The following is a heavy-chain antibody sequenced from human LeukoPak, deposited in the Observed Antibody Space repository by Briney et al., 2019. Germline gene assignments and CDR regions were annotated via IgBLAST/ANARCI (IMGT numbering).Heavy chain of an antibody. D-gene: IGHD3-9*01. V-gene: IGHV3-48*03. CDR2: ISSSGSTI. J-gene: IGHJ6*02. CDR3: ARGPRYYDILTGYLTYGMDV. Sequence: GGSLRLSCAASGFTFSSYEMNWVRQAPGKGLEWVSYISSSGSTIYYADSVKGRFTISRDNAKNSLYLQTNSLRAEDTAVYYSARGPRYYDILTGYLTYGMDVWGQGTTVTVSS. CDR1: GFTFSSYE.